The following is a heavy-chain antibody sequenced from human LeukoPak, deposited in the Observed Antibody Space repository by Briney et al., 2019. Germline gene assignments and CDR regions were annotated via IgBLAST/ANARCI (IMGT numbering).Heavy chain of an antibody. D-gene: IGHD1-26*01. V-gene: IGHV3-21*01. J-gene: IGHJ4*02. CDR1: GFTFSSYS. CDR2: ISSSSSYI. CDR3: ARAAGGTSRDY. Sequence: AGGALRLSCAASGFTFSSYSMNWVCQAPGEGQEWVSSISSSSSYIYYADSVKGRFTISRDNAKNSLYLQMNSLRDDDTAVYYCARAAGGTSRDYWGQGTLVTVSS.